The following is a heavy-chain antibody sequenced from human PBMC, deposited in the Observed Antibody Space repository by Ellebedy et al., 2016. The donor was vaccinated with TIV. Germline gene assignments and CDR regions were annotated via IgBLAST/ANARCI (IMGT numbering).Heavy chain of an antibody. V-gene: IGHV4-59*01. CDR1: GGSISSYY. CDR2: IYYSGST. CDR3: ARDVGILTGPGYYDGMDV. J-gene: IGHJ6*02. D-gene: IGHD3-9*01. Sequence: MPSETLSLTCTVSGGSISSYYWSWIRQPPGKGLEWIGYIYYSGSTNYNPSLKSRVTISVDTSKNQFSLKLSSVTAADTAVYYCARDVGILTGPGYYDGMDVWGQGTTVTVSS.